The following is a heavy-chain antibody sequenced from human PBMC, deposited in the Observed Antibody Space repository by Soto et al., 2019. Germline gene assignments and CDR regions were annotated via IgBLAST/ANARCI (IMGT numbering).Heavy chain of an antibody. CDR2: ISGSGGST. CDR1: GFTFSSYA. V-gene: IGHV3-23*01. D-gene: IGHD4-17*01. J-gene: IGHJ6*02. CDR3: AKDHRPHGENNYYYGMDV. Sequence: EVQLLESGGGLVQPGGSLRLSCAASGFTFSSYAMSWVRQAPGKGLEWVSAISGSGGSTYYADSVKGRFTISRDNSKNTLYLQMNSLRAEDTAVYYCAKDHRPHGENNYYYGMDVWGQGTTVTVSS.